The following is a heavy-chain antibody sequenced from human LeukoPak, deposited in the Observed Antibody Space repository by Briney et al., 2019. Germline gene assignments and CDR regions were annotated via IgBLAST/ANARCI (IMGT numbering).Heavy chain of an antibody. V-gene: IGHV3-23*01. J-gene: IGHJ4*02. Sequence: GGSLRLSCAASGFTFSSYAMIWVRQAPGKGLEWVSGISGSGGNTYYADSGKGRFTVYRDNSKNTLYLQMNSLRAEDTAVYYCAKETFYYGSGSFMGYWGQGTLVTVSS. D-gene: IGHD3-10*01. CDR1: GFTFSSYA. CDR3: AKETFYYGSGSFMGY. CDR2: ISGSGGNT.